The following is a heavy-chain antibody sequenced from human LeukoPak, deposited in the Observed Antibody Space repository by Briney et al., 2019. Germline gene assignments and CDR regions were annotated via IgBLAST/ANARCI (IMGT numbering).Heavy chain of an antibody. J-gene: IGHJ4*02. CDR3: ARDGDLAYCGGDCYPAIDY. CDR2: ISAYNGNT. Sequence: ASVKVSCKASGYTFTSYGISWVRQAPGQGLEWMGWISAYNGNTDYAQKLQGRVTMTTDTSTSTAYMELRSLRSDDTAMYYCARDGDLAYCGGDCYPAIDYWGQGTLVTVSS. V-gene: IGHV1-18*01. CDR1: GYTFTSYG. D-gene: IGHD2-21*01.